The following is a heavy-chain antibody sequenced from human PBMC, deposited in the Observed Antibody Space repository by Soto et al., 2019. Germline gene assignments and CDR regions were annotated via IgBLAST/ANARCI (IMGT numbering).Heavy chain of an antibody. D-gene: IGHD3-9*01. Sequence: GGSLRLSCAASGFTFSSYAMSWVRQAPGKGLEWVSGISGSGGSTYYADSVKGRFTISRDNSKNTLYLQMNSLRAEDTAVYYCAGYFDWLFSHAFHIWGLGTMVTVSS. CDR3: AGYFDWLFSHAFHI. CDR2: ISGSGGST. CDR1: GFTFSSYA. V-gene: IGHV3-23*01. J-gene: IGHJ3*02.